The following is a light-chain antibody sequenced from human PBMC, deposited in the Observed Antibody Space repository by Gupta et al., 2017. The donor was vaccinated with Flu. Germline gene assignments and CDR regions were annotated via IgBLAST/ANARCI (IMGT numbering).Light chain of an antibody. J-gene: IGKJ2*01. V-gene: IGKV3-20*01. CDR2: GAS. CDR1: QSVSSND. CDR3: QLYGSSAKT. Sequence: ERATLDCRASQSVSSNDLAWYQQKPGQAPRLLIYGASSRATGIPDRFSGSGSGTDFTLTISRLEPEDFAVYYCQLYGSSAKTFGQGTKLEIK.